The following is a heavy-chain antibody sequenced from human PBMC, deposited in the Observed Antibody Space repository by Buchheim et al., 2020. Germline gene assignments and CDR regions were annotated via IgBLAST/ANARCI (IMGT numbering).Heavy chain of an antibody. CDR1: GGSISSSNW. D-gene: IGHD2-8*02. V-gene: IGHV4-4*02. J-gene: IGHJ4*02. CDR3: ASSGGPHGEAGFDY. Sequence: QVQLQESGPGLVKPSGTLSLTCAVSGGSISSSNWWSWVRQPPGKGLEGIGEIYHSGSTNYNPSLKSRATITVEQSKNQFSRKLSSVTAADTAVYYCASSGGPHGEAGFDYWGQGTL. CDR2: IYHSGST.